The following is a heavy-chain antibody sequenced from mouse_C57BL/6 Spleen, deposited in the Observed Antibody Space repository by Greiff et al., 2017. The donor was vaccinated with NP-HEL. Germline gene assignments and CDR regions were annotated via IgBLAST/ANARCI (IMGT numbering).Heavy chain of an antibody. Sequence: QVQLQQPGAELVMPGASVKLSCKASGYTFTSYWMHWVKQRPGQGLEWIGEIDPSDSYTNYNQKFKGKSTLTVDKSSSTAYMQLSSLTSEDSAVYYSARRMGDYDNYFDYWGQGTTLTVSS. CDR3: ARRMGDYDNYFDY. D-gene: IGHD2-4*01. CDR1: GYTFTSYW. V-gene: IGHV1-69*01. CDR2: IDPSDSYT. J-gene: IGHJ2*01.